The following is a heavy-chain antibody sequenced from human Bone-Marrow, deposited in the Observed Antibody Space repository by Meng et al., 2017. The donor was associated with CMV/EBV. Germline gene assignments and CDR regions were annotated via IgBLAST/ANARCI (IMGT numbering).Heavy chain of an antibody. Sequence: GESLKISCAASGFTFSSYDMHWVRQAPGKGLTWVAVISYDGIDEYYADSVKGRFTISRDNSKDTLYLQMNSLRADDTAVYYCAKDLDTTNLFEVDYWGQGTLVTASS. D-gene: IGHD1-14*01. J-gene: IGHJ4*02. V-gene: IGHV3-33*06. CDR3: AKDLDTTNLFEVDY. CDR2: ISYDGIDE. CDR1: GFTFSSYD.